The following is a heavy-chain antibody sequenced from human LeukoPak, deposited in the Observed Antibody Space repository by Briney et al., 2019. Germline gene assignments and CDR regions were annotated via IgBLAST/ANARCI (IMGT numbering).Heavy chain of an antibody. V-gene: IGHV3-48*01. CDR2: ITSSSGAM. D-gene: IGHD3-22*01. Sequence: GGSLRLSCAASGFTFSSYTMNWVRQAPGKGLEWVSYITSSSGAMSYADSVKGRFTISRDNAKNSLYLQMNSLRAEDTAVYYCAREVDYYDSSGYYYPRGFDYWGQGTLVTVSS. J-gene: IGHJ4*02. CDR1: GFTFSSYT. CDR3: AREVDYYDSSGYYYPRGFDY.